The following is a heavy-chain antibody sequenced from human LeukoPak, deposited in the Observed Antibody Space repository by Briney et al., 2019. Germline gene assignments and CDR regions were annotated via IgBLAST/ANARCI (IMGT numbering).Heavy chain of an antibody. D-gene: IGHD6-19*01. J-gene: IGHJ4*02. CDR3: AKQSRRAVAAYYFDY. Sequence: GGSLRLSCAASGFTFSSYGMHWVRQAPGKGLEWVAFIRYDGSNKYYADSVKGRFTISRDDSKNTLYLQMNSLRAEDTAVYYCAKQSRRAVAAYYFDYWGQGTLITVSS. V-gene: IGHV3-30*02. CDR2: IRYDGSNK. CDR1: GFTFSSYG.